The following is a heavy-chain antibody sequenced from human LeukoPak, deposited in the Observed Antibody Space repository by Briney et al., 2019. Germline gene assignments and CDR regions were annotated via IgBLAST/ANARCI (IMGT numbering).Heavy chain of an antibody. CDR1: GGSISSGDYY. CDR2: IYTSGST. V-gene: IGHV4-61*02. J-gene: IGHJ3*02. CDR3: ARDLKYDYGDYGGAFDI. Sequence: SETLSLTCTVSGGSISSGDYYWSWIRQPAGKGLEWIGRIYTSGSTNYNPSLKSRVTMSVDTSKNQFSLKLSSVTAADTAVYYCARDLKYDYGDYGGAFDIWGQGTMVTVSS. D-gene: IGHD4-17*01.